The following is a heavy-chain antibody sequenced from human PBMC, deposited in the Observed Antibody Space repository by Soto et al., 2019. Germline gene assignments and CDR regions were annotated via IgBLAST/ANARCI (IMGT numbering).Heavy chain of an antibody. D-gene: IGHD2-15*01. Sequence: SETLSLTCTVSGGSISSGDYYWSWIRQPPGKGLEWIGYIYYSGSTYYNPSLKSRVTISVDTSKNQFSLKLSSVTAADTAVYYCARGAEAAATLAEWFDPWGKGTLVTAPQ. CDR1: GGSISSGDYY. V-gene: IGHV4-30-4*01. CDR3: ARGAEAAATLAEWFDP. J-gene: IGHJ5*02. CDR2: IYYSGST.